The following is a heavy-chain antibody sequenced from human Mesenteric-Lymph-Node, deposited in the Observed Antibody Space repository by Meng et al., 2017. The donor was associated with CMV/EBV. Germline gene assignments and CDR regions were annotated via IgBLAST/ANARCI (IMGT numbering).Heavy chain of an antibody. V-gene: IGHV1-2*06. J-gene: IGHJ4*02. Sequence: KTSGYMFIGFYMHWVRQAPGQGLEWMGRINPKTGDTNFAQNFQGRVTMTRDTSISTGYMELSRLTSDDTAVYYCARGSQYSGYEYDYWGQGALVTVSS. CDR1: GYMFIGFY. CDR2: INPKTGDT. CDR3: ARGSQYSGYEYDY. D-gene: IGHD5-12*01.